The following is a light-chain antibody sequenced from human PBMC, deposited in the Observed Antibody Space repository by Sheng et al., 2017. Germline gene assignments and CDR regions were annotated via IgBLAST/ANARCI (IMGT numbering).Light chain of an antibody. CDR3: QQRYNWPLT. CDR2: ETS. J-gene: IGKJ4*01. Sequence: EIVLTQSPATLSLSPGERATLSCRASQSVTRFLAWYQQKPGQAPRLLLYETSRRATGIPARFSASGSGTDFTLTINSLEPEDFAVYYCQQRYNWPLTFGGGTKVK. CDR1: QSVTRF. V-gene: IGKV3-11*01.